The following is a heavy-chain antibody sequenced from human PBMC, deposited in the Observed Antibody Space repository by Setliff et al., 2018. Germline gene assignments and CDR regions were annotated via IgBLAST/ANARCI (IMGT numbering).Heavy chain of an antibody. CDR3: TRDPPGSGWSFDY. Sequence: GGSLRLSCVASGFTFDDYTMHWVRQAPGKGLEWVSAVSWNSGNKGYADSVKGRFSVSRDNSRNTVFLQMTGLRAEDTALYYCTRDPPGSGWSFDYWGQGALVTVSS. V-gene: IGHV3-9*01. D-gene: IGHD6-19*01. CDR2: VSWNSGNK. J-gene: IGHJ4*02. CDR1: GFTFDDYT.